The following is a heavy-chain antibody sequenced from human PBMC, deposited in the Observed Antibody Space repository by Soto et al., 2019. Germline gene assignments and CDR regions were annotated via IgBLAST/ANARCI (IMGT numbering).Heavy chain of an antibody. CDR2: FDPEDGET. CDR1: GYTLTELS. V-gene: IGHV1-24*01. Sequence: PSVKVSCKVSGYTLTELSMHWVRQAPGKGLEWMGGFDPEDGETIYAQKFQGRVTMTEDTSTDTAYMELSSLRSEDTAVYYCATSYYYDSSGYYSNWFDPWGQGTLVTVSS. CDR3: ATSYYYDSSGYYSNWFDP. J-gene: IGHJ5*02. D-gene: IGHD3-22*01.